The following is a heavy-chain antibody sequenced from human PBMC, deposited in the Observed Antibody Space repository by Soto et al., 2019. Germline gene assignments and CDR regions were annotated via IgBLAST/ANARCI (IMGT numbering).Heavy chain of an antibody. CDR3: ARGSHKLHSYDSSGFYHYVDY. D-gene: IGHD3-22*01. CDR1: GGSFSDYS. J-gene: IGHJ4*02. V-gene: IGHV4-34*01. Sequence: QVQLQQWGAGLLKPSETLSLTCAVYGGSFSDYSWTWIRQPPGRGLEWMGEINDSGSTNYPPSLERRVTISRDTSKNRFSLKLSSVTAADTAVYYCARGSHKLHSYDSSGFYHYVDYWGQGSLVTVSS. CDR2: INDSGST.